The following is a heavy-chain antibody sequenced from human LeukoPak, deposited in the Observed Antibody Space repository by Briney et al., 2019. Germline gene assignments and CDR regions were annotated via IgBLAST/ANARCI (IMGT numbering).Heavy chain of an antibody. CDR3: AIITMIVVVPSV. J-gene: IGHJ4*02. V-gene: IGHV1-3*01. D-gene: IGHD3-22*01. CDR2: INAGNGNT. Sequence: VSVKVSCKASGYTFTSYAMHWVRQAPGQRLEWMGWINAGNGNTKYSQKFRGRVTITRDTSASTAYMELSSLRSEDTAVYYCAIITMIVVVPSVWGQGTLVTVSS. CDR1: GYTFTSYA.